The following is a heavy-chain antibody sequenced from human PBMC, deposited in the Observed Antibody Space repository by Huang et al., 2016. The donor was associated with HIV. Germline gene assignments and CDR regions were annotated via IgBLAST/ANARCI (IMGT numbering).Heavy chain of an antibody. D-gene: IGHD2-2*01. CDR3: ARDSPLLGVVIVVVPTAPNAFDI. CDR1: GYTFTSYG. V-gene: IGHV1-18*01. CDR2: ISAYNGVT. Sequence: QVQLVQSGVEVKKPGASVKVSCKASGYTFTSYGISWVRQAPGQGIEWMGWISAYNGVTNDAQNVQGRVTMTTDTSTSTAYMELRSLRSDDTAVYYCARDSPLLGVVIVVVPTAPNAFDIWGQGTMVTVSS. J-gene: IGHJ3*02.